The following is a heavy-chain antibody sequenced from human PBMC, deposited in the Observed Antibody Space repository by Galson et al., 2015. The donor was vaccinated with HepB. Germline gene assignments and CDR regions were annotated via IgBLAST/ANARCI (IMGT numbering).Heavy chain of an antibody. J-gene: IGHJ5*02. D-gene: IGHD4-17*01. CDR1: GFTFSSYS. Sequence: SLRLSCAASGFTFSSYSMNWVRQAPGKGLEWVASISSSSRDIYYVDLVRGRFTISRDNAKNSLYLQMNSLRAEDTAVYYCASGFYERLLGVTTGNWFDPWGQGTLVTVSS. CDR2: ISSSSRDI. CDR3: ASGFYERLLGVTTGNWFDP. V-gene: IGHV3-21*01.